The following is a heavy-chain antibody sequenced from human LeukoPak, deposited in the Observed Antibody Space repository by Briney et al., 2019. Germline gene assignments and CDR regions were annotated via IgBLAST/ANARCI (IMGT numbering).Heavy chain of an antibody. CDR3: ARAGAIVARFDY. D-gene: IGHD5-12*01. CDR2: INPSGGST. V-gene: IGHV1-46*01. J-gene: IGHJ4*02. CDR1: GYTFSSYY. Sequence: ASVKVSCQAAGYTFSSYYMHWVRQAPGQGLEWMGIINPSGGSTNYAQKFQGRVTMTRDTSTSTVYMELSSLRSEDTAVYYCARAGAIVARFDYWGQGTLVTAPS.